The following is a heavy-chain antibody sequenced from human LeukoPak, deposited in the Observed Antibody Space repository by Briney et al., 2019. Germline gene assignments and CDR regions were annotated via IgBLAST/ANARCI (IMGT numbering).Heavy chain of an antibody. CDR1: GYRFTTYW. Sequence: GESLKIPCKGSGYRFTTYWIGWVRQMPGKGLEWMGIIYPSDSDTRYSPSFQGQVTISVDKSISTAYLQWNSLKASDTAMYYCARDVGYCSGGSCYSDYWGQGTPVTVSS. J-gene: IGHJ4*02. D-gene: IGHD2-15*01. CDR2: IYPSDSDT. CDR3: ARDVGYCSGGSCYSDY. V-gene: IGHV5-51*01.